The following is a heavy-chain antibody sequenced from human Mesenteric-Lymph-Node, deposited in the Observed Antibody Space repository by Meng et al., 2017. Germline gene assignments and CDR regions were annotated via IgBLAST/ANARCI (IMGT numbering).Heavy chain of an antibody. D-gene: IGHD1-26*01. CDR2: TYFRSKWYN. V-gene: IGHV6-1*01. J-gene: IGHJ4*02. CDR1: GDSVSSNSAA. CDR3: ARVAVGISSFDY. Sequence: QVQWQQAGPGLVQPSQTLSLTCAISGDSVSSNSAAWNWIRQSPSRGLEWLGRTYFRSKWYNDYAVSVTGRITINPDTSKNQFSLHLNSVTPEDTAVYYCARVAVGISSFDYWGQGTLVTVSS.